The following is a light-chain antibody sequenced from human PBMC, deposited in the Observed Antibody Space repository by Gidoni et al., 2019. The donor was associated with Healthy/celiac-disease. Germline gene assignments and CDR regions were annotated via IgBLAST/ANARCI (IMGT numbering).Light chain of an antibody. CDR3: QQSYSTPPT. V-gene: IGKV1-39*01. CDR1: QSISSH. Sequence: EIQMTQSPSSLSASVGDRVTITCRASQSISSHLNWYQQKPGKAPKLLIYAASSLQSGVPSRFSGSGSGTDFTLTISSLQPEDFATYYCQQSYSTPPTFXPXTKVDI. CDR2: AAS. J-gene: IGKJ3*01.